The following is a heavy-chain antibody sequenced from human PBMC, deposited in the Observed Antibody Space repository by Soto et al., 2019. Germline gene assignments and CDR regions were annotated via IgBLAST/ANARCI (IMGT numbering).Heavy chain of an antibody. CDR3: ARGDYDILTGFRLGMDV. CDR2: IYHSGST. Sequence: SETLSLTCAVSCGSISSSNWWSWVRQPPGKGLEWIGEIYHSGSTNYNPSLKSRVTISVDKSKNQFSLKLSSVTAADTAVYYCARGDYDILTGFRLGMDVWGQGTTVTVSS. J-gene: IGHJ6*02. D-gene: IGHD3-9*01. V-gene: IGHV4-4*02. CDR1: CGSISSSNW.